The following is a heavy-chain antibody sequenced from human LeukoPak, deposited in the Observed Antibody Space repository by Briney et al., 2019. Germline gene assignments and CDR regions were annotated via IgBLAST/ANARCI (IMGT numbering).Heavy chain of an antibody. CDR3: ARDRGERRGYSGYDAYFDY. V-gene: IGHV1-2*02. CDR2: INPNSGGT. Sequence: GASVTVSCKASGYTFTGYYMHWVRQAPGQGLEWMGWINPNSGGTNYAQKFQGRVTMTRDTSISTAYMELSRLRSDDTAVYYCARDRGERRGYSGYDAYFDYWGQGTLVTVSS. CDR1: GYTFTGYY. J-gene: IGHJ4*02. D-gene: IGHD5-12*01.